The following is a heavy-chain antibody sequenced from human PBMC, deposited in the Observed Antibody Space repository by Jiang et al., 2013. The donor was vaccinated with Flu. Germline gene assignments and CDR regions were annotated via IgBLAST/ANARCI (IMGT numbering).Heavy chain of an antibody. CDR1: GFIFSTYD. V-gene: IGHV3-30*02. D-gene: IGHD3-22*01. CDR2: IRHDGRYT. J-gene: IGHJ4*02. CDR3: AKGSYFDTSGFRSYLES. Sequence: QLLESGGGVVQPGGSLRLSCEASGFIFSTYDMHWVRQAPGKGLEWVTFIRHDGRYTEYADSVKGRLTISRDNSKNTLFLQMQSLRSEDTAKYYCAKGSYFDTSGFRSYLESWGQGTLVTVSS.